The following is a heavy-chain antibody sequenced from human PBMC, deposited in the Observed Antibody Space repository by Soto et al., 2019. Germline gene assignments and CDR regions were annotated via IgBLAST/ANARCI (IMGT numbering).Heavy chain of an antibody. Sequence: EVQLLESGGGLVQPGGSLRVSCEAFEFTFSSYAMTWVRQAPGKGLEWVSSISGGGGTHTYYADSVKGRFTISRDNSKNTLYLQMNSLRVEDTAVYYCAKVSGASVDWGQGTLVTVSS. CDR2: ISGGGGTHT. J-gene: IGHJ4*02. CDR3: AKVSGASVD. V-gene: IGHV3-23*01. D-gene: IGHD1-26*01. CDR1: EFTFSSYA.